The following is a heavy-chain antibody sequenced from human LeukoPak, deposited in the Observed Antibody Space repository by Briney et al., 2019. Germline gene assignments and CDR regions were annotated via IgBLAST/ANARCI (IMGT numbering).Heavy chain of an antibody. J-gene: IGHJ6*02. D-gene: IGHD3-16*01. CDR3: AREGSLGDYYYYGMDV. V-gene: IGHV3-53*01. CDR2: IYSGGST. CDR1: GFTFSSYG. Sequence: GGSLRLSCAASGFTFSSYGMHWVRQAPGKGLEWVSVIYSGGSTYYADSVKGRFTISRDNSKNTLYLQMNSLRAEDTAVYYCAREGSLGDYYYYGMDVWGQGTTVTVSS.